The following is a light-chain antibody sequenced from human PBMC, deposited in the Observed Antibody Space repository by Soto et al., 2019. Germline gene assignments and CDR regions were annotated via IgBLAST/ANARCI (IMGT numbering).Light chain of an antibody. Sequence: QSALTQPASVSGSPGQSITISCTGTNSDIGGYNYVSWYQQHPGKAPKLMIYEVTNRPSGVYNRFSGSQSGNTASLTISGLQAEDEADYYCASYTSTSTSVLFGGGTKLTVL. V-gene: IGLV2-14*01. CDR1: NSDIGGYNY. J-gene: IGLJ3*02. CDR3: ASYTSTSTSVL. CDR2: EVT.